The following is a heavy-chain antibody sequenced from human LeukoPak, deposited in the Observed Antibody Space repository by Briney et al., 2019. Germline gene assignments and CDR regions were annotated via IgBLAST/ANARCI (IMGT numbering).Heavy chain of an antibody. CDR2: IYSSGST. V-gene: IGHV4-39*01. J-gene: IGHJ4*01. D-gene: IGHD5-18*01. CDR3: GKSGSYGFIDY. CDR1: GVSISSSSYY. Sequence: SETLSLTCTVSGVSISSSSYYWGWLRQPPGKGLEWSGSIYSSGSTYYNSSLNSRATISIDTSKNQVPRKMSSVTAADTAAYCCGKSGSYGFIDYWGQGTLVTVSA.